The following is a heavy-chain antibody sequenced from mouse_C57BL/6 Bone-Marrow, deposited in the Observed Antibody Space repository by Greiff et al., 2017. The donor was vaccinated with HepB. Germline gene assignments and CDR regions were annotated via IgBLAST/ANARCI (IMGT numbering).Heavy chain of an antibody. CDR3: ARGDGYPRDYAMDY. CDR1: GFTFSDYY. Sequence: EVQLVESGGGLVQPGGSLKLSCAASGFTFSDYYMYWVRQTPEKRLEWVAYISNGGGCTYYPDTVKGRFTISRDNAKNTLYLQMSRLKSEDTAMYYCARGDGYPRDYAMDYWGQGTSVTVAS. D-gene: IGHD2-3*01. CDR2: ISNGGGCT. V-gene: IGHV5-12*01. J-gene: IGHJ4*01.